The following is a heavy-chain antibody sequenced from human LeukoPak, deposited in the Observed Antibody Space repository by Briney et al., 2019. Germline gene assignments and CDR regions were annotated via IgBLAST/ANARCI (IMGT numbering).Heavy chain of an antibody. CDR3: ARDGEVYCSSTSCYAAPYYFDY. CDR2: ISYDGSNK. Sequence: QPGGSLRLSCAASGFTFSSYGMHWVRQAPGKGLEWVAVISYDGSNKYYADSVKGRFTISRDNSKNTLYLQMNSQRAEDTAVYYCARDGEVYCSSTSCYAAPYYFDYWGQGTLVTVSS. D-gene: IGHD2-2*01. CDR1: GFTFSSYG. J-gene: IGHJ4*02. V-gene: IGHV3-30*03.